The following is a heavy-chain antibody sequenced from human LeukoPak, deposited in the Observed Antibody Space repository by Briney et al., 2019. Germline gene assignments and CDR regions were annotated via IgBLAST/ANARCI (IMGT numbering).Heavy chain of an antibody. CDR1: GGTFSSYA. CDR3: ARRGVPAARGYFDY. Sequence: ASVKVSCKASGGTFSSYAISWVRQAPGQGLEWMGGIIPIFGTANYAQKFQGRVTITADKSTSTAYMELRSLRSDDTAVYYCARRGVPAARGYFDYWGQGTLVTVSS. V-gene: IGHV1-69*06. CDR2: IIPIFGTA. J-gene: IGHJ4*02. D-gene: IGHD2-2*01.